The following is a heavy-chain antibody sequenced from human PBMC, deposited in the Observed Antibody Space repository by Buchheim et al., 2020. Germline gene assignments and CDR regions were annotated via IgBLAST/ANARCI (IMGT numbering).Heavy chain of an antibody. V-gene: IGHV4-59*01. J-gene: IGHJ6*02. CDR2: IYYSGST. CDR1: GVSISSYY. Sequence: QVQLQESGPGLVKPSETLSLTCTVSGVSISSYYWSWIRQPPGKGLEWIGYIYYSGSTNYNLSLKSRVTISVDTSKNQFSLKLSSVTAADTAVYYCARLDCGGDCYYYYYYGMDVWGQGTT. D-gene: IGHD2-21*02. CDR3: ARLDCGGDCYYYYYYGMDV.